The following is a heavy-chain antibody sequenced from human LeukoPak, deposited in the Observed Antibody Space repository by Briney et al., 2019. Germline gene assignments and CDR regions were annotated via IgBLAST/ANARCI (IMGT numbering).Heavy chain of an antibody. D-gene: IGHD3-3*01. CDR3: AKDKDFWSGYYTDY. J-gene: IGHJ4*02. CDR2: ISYDGSNK. Sequence: GGSLRLSCAASGFTFSTYAIHWVRQAPGKGLEWVAVISYDGSNKYYADSVKGRFTISRDNSKNTLYLQMNSLRAEDTAVYYCAKDKDFWSGYYTDYWGQGTLVTVSS. CDR1: GFTFSTYA. V-gene: IGHV3-30-3*02.